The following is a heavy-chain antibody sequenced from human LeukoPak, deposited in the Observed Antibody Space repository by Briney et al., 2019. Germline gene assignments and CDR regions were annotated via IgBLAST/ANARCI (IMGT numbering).Heavy chain of an antibody. Sequence: SETLSLTCTVSGGSISSDYWSWIRQPPGKGLEWFGYISYSGSTTYNPSLKSRVTISVDTSKNQFSLKLNFVTAADTAVYYWAREWSYWGQGTLVTVSS. V-gene: IGHV4-59*01. J-gene: IGHJ4*02. D-gene: IGHD2-15*01. CDR1: GGSISSDY. CDR3: AREWSY. CDR2: ISYSGST.